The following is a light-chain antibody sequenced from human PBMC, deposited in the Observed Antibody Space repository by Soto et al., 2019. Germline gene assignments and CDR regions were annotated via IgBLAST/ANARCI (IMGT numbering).Light chain of an antibody. CDR1: QSLLYNNKNY. Sequence: DIVITQSPDSLAVSLGERATISCKSSQSLLYNNKNYLAWYQQKPGQPPKLLLYWASTRASGVPDRFTGSRSETDYTLTISSLQPEDVAFYFCQKYYSNPQTLGQGTKLEIK. CDR3: QKYYSNPQT. CDR2: WAS. V-gene: IGKV4-1*01. J-gene: IGKJ2*01.